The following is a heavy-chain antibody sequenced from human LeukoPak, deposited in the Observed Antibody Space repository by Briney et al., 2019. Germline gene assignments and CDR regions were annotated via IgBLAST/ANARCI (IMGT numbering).Heavy chain of an antibody. CDR1: GYTFTSYY. J-gene: IGHJ3*02. V-gene: IGHV1-46*01. Sequence: ASVKVSCKASGYTFTSYYMHWVRQAPGQGLEWMGIINPSGGSTSYAQKFQGRVTMTRDTSTSTVYMELSSLRSDDTAVYYCARMMTPRHYYDRSGYYYGAFDIWGQGTMVTVSS. D-gene: IGHD3-22*01. CDR3: ARMMTPRHYYDRSGYYYGAFDI. CDR2: INPSGGST.